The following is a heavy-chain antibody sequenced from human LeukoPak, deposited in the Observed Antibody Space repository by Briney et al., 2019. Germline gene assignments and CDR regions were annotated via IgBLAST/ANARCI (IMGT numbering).Heavy chain of an antibody. J-gene: IGHJ4*02. CDR2: IYYSGNT. D-gene: IGHD6-19*01. CDR1: GGSIIGYY. CDR3: AKSIRGLIAVAAY. V-gene: IGHV4-59*01. Sequence: SETLSLTCTVAGGSIIGYYWSWIRQPPGKGLEWIGYIYYSGNTNNNPSLKSRVTISLDTSKNQFSLKLSSVTAADTAVYYCAKSIRGLIAVAAYWGQGTLVTVSS.